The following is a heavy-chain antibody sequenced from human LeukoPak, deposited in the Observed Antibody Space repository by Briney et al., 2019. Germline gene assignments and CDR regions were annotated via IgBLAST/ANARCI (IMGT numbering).Heavy chain of an antibody. CDR3: ARGIVSSSWYGNWLDP. D-gene: IGHD6-13*01. J-gene: IGHJ5*02. V-gene: IGHV4-4*07. CDR2: IYTNETT. Sequence: SETLSLTCTVSGGSISSYHWSWIRQAAGKGLEWIGRIYTNETTNYNPSLKSRVTMSIDTSKNQFSLKLSSVTAADTAVYYCARGIVSSSWYGNWLDPWGQGTLVTVSS. CDR1: GGSISSYH.